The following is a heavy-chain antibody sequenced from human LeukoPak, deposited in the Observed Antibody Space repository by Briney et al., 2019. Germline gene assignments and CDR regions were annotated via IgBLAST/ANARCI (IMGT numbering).Heavy chain of an antibody. CDR1: GYTFTRYY. D-gene: IGHD1-26*01. V-gene: IGHV1-46*01. CDR3: ARAARVGATTSVFY. CDR2: INPSGGNT. Sequence: ASVKVSCKASGYTFTRYYMHWVRQAPGQGLEWMGIINPSGGNTNYAQKFQGRVTMTRDMSTSTVYMELSSLRSEDTAVYYCARAARVGATTSVFYWGQGTLVTVSS. J-gene: IGHJ4*02.